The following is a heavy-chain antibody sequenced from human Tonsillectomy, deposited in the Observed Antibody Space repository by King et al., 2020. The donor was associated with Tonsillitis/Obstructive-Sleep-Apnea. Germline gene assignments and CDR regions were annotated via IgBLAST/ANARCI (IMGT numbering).Heavy chain of an antibody. Sequence: VQLQESGPGLVKPSETLSLTCAVSGDSINNYYWSWIRQPPGKGLEWIGCIYYSGNTNYNPSLRGRVTISADTSKNQLSLKLSSLSAADTAVYYCARGVIPGVYFYYYLDVWGRGTTVTVSS. J-gene: IGHJ6*03. CDR1: GDSINNYY. CDR2: IYYSGNT. D-gene: IGHD1-14*01. V-gene: IGHV4-59*08. CDR3: ARGVIPGVYFYYYLDV.